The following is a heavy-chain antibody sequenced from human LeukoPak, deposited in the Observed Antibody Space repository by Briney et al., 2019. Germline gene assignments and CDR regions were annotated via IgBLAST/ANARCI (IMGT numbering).Heavy chain of an antibody. CDR3: ASGSPIYYYGMDV. J-gene: IGHJ6*02. D-gene: IGHD1-26*01. Sequence: PGGSLRLSCAASGFTFSSYAMSWVRQAPGKGLEWVSAISGSGGGTYYADSVKGRFTISRDNSKNTLYPQMNSLRAEDTAVYYCASGSPIYYYGMDVWGQGTTVTVSS. CDR1: GFTFSSYA. V-gene: IGHV3-23*01. CDR2: ISGSGGGT.